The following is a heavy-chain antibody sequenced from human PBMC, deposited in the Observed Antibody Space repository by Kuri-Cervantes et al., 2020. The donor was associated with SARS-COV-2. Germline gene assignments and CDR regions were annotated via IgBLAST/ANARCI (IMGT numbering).Heavy chain of an antibody. J-gene: IGHJ6*03. CDR1: GYTFTSYY. D-gene: IGHD2-2*01. Sequence: ASVKVSCKASGYTFTSYYMHWVRQAPGQGLEWMGIINPSGGSTSYAQKFQGRVTMTRDTSTSTVYMELSRLRSDDTAVYYCARALVVVPAAMDVWGKGTTVTVSS. CDR2: INPSGGST. V-gene: IGHV1-46*01. CDR3: ARALVVVPAAMDV.